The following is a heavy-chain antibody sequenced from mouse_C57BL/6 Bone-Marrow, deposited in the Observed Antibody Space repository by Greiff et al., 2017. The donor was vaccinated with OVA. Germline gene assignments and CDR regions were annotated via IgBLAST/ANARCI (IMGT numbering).Heavy chain of an antibody. V-gene: IGHV1-26*01. Sequence: VQLQQSGPELVKPGASVKISCKASGYTFTDYYMNWVKQSHGKSLEWIGDINPNNGGTSYNQKFKGKATLTVDKSSSTAYMELRSLTSEDSAVYYCAREDGSPAMDYWGQGTSVTVSS. D-gene: IGHD1-1*01. CDR2: INPNNGGT. J-gene: IGHJ4*01. CDR3: AREDGSPAMDY. CDR1: GYTFTDYY.